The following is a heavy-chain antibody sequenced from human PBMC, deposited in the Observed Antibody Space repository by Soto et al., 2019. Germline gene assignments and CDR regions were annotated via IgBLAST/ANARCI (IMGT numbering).Heavy chain of an antibody. CDR3: ARHAAAGAYNCAALDL. CDR1: GYKFTTYW. Sequence: GESLKISCKASGYKFTTYWIGWVRQMPGKGLEWMGIVYPGDSETRYSPSFQGHVTVSADTSLSTAYLHWNTLWASDTAMYYCARHAAAGAYNCAALDLWGQGTMVTVSS. J-gene: IGHJ3*01. D-gene: IGHD6-13*01. V-gene: IGHV5-51*01. CDR2: VYPGDSET.